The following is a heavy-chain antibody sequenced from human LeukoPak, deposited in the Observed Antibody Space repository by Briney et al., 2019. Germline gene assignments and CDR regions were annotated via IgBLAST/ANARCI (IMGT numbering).Heavy chain of an antibody. Sequence: ASVKVSCKASGYTFTSYGISWVRQAPGQGLEWMGWISAYNGNTNYAQKLQGRVTMTTATSTSTAYMELSSLRSDDTAVYYCARDGGIVVVPAANNWFDPWGQGTLVTVSS. CDR1: GYTFTSYG. CDR3: ARDGGIVVVPAANNWFDP. CDR2: ISAYNGNT. J-gene: IGHJ5*02. D-gene: IGHD2-2*01. V-gene: IGHV1-18*01.